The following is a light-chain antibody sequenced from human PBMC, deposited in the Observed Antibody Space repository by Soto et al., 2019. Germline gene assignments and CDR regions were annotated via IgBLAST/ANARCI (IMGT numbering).Light chain of an antibody. Sequence: DIQMTQSPSSLSASVGDRVTITCRASQTISTHLSWFQQKPGKAPNLLIYAASSLQSGVTSRFSGGGSGTDFTLTISSLQPEDFATYYCQQSYNAPRTFGQGTKVEIK. V-gene: IGKV1-39*01. CDR3: QQSYNAPRT. CDR1: QTISTH. J-gene: IGKJ1*01. CDR2: AAS.